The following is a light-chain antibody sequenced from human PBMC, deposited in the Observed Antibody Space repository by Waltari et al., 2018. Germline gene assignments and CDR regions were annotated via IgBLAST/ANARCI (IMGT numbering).Light chain of an antibody. CDR2: RSG. J-gene: IGLJ3*02. CDR3: AAWDDSLKAWL. V-gene: IGLV1-44*01. CDR1: HSNIGSSI. Sequence: QSVLTQPPSVSATPGQTVTISCSGSHSNIGSSIVNWYRQIRGTAPKLLMYRSGQRPTGVPGRFSASKSGTSASLVIENLRPDDEADYFCAAWDDSLKAWLFGGGTKVTVL.